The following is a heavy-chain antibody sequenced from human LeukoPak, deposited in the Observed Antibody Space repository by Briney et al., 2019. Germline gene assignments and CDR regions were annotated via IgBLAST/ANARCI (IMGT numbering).Heavy chain of an antibody. D-gene: IGHD2-15*01. V-gene: IGHV1-69*06. CDR2: IIPIFGTA. Sequence: SVKVSCKASGGTSSSYAISWVRQAPGQGLEWMGGIIPIFGTANYAQKFQGRVTITADKSTSTAYMELSSLRSEDTAVYYCARDNPDIVVVVAARFDPWGQGTLVTVSS. J-gene: IGHJ5*02. CDR3: ARDNPDIVVVVAARFDP. CDR1: GGTSSSYA.